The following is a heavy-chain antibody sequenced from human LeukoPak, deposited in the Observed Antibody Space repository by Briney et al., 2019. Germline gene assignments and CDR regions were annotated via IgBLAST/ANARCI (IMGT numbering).Heavy chain of an antibody. CDR3: ARVHSSGYYYYFDY. D-gene: IGHD3-22*01. Sequence: SETLSLTCTVSGGSISSGGYYWSWIRQHPGKGLEWIGFIYYSGSTYYNSSLKSRVTISVDTSKNQFSLKLSSVTAADTAGYYCARVHSSGYYYYFDYWGQGTLVTVSS. V-gene: IGHV4-31*03. CDR2: IYYSGST. J-gene: IGHJ4*02. CDR1: GGSISSGGYY.